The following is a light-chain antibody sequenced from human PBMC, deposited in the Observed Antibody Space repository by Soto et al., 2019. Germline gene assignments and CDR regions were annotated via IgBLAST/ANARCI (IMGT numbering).Light chain of an antibody. CDR1: SSDVGGYNY. Sequence: QSALPQPRSVSGSPGQSVTLSCTGTSSDVGGYNYVSWYQQHPGKAPKLMIYDVITRPSGVPDRFSGSKSGNTASLTISGLQAEDEADYYCCSYAGSYTFVFGTGTKVTVL. CDR2: DVI. V-gene: IGLV2-11*01. J-gene: IGLJ1*01. CDR3: CSYAGSYTFV.